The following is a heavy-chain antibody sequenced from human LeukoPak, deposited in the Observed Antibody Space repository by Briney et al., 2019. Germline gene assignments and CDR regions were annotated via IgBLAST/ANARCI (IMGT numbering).Heavy chain of an antibody. V-gene: IGHV4-61*02. J-gene: IGHJ4*02. Sequence: PSQTLSLTCTVSGGSISSGSYYWCWIRQPAGKGLEWIGRSYTSGSTNYNPSLKSRVTISVDTSKNHSSLKLSSVTAADTAVYYCARHDYGDYNDYWGQGTLVTVSS. D-gene: IGHD4-17*01. CDR3: ARHDYGDYNDY. CDR2: SYTSGST. CDR1: GGSISSGSYY.